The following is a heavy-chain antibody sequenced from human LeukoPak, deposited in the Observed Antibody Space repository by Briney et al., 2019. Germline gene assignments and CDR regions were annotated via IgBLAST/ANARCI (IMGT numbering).Heavy chain of an antibody. D-gene: IGHD3-22*01. Sequence: ASVKVSCKASGYTFTGYYMHWVRQAPGRGLEWMGWINPNSGGTNYAQKFQGRVTMTRDSSISTAYMELSRLRSDDTAAYYCASGDSSDDAFDIWGQRTMVTVSS. CDR3: ASGDSSDDAFDI. J-gene: IGHJ3*02. V-gene: IGHV1-2*02. CDR2: INPNSGGT. CDR1: GYTFTGYY.